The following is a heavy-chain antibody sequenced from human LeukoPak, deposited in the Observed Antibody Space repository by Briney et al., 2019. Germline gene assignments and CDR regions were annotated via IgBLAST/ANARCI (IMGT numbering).Heavy chain of an antibody. CDR1: GGSISTSTYY. CDR3: TRQVGDLYGSGRLLRYFQH. V-gene: IGHV4-39*01. Sequence: PSETLSLTCTVSGGSISTSTYYWAWVRQPPGKGQEWIGSSYYTGNTNYNPSLKSRVTISVDTSKNQFSLGLRSVTAADTAMYYCTRQVGDLYGSGRLLRYFQHWGQGILVTVSS. J-gene: IGHJ1*01. CDR2: SYYTGNT. D-gene: IGHD3-10*01.